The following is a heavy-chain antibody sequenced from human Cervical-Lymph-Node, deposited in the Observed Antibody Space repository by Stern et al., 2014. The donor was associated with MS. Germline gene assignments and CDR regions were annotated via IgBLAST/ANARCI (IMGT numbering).Heavy chain of an antibody. CDR3: ARDRLDGDYVYYYGLDV. CDR1: GFTFSRYA. V-gene: IGHV3-30*04. D-gene: IGHD4-17*01. Sequence: VQLVESGGGVVRPGRSLRLSCATSGFTFSRYAVLWVRQAPGKGLEWVAAISYDGSNKFYGESVKGRFTISRDNSKNTLFLQMNNLRPEDSGVYHCARDRLDGDYVYYYGLDVWGQGTTVTVSS. J-gene: IGHJ6*02. CDR2: ISYDGSNK.